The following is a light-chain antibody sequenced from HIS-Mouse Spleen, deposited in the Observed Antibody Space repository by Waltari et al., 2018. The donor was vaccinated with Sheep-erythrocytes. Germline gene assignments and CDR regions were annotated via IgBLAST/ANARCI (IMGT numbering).Light chain of an antibody. CDR2: EVS. J-gene: IGLJ2*01. CDR1: SSDVGCYNY. CDR3: SSYTSSSTQV. Sequence: QSALTQPASVSGSPGQSSTTSCTGTSSDVGCYNYVAWYQQHPGKAPKLMIYEVSNRPSGVSNRFSGSKSGNTASLTISGLQTEDEADYYCSSYTSSSTQVFGGGTKLTVL. V-gene: IGLV2-14*01.